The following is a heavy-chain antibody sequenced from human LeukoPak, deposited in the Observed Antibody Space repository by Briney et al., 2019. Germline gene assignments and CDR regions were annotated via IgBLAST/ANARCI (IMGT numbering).Heavy chain of an antibody. Sequence: SETLSLTCTVSGDFISDYYWSWIRQPPGKGLEWIGYIYYSGSTNYNPSLKSRVTISVDTSKNQFSLMLSSVTAADTAVYYCARGFLHYSSGWYYDGMDVWGQGTTVTVSS. CDR1: GDFISDYY. J-gene: IGHJ6*02. CDR3: ARGFLHYSSGWYYDGMDV. V-gene: IGHV4-59*08. D-gene: IGHD6-19*01. CDR2: IYYSGST.